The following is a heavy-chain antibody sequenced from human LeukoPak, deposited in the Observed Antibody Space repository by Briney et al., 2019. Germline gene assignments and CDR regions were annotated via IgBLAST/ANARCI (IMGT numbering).Heavy chain of an antibody. V-gene: IGHV3-15*01. D-gene: IGHD2-15*01. J-gene: IGHJ4*02. CDR2: IKSKTESWTP. CDR3: TTAMSVGYCSGGSGLEHDY. CDR1: GFTFSNAW. Sequence: MTGGSLRRSCAAYGFTFSNAWMSWVRHAPGKGREWVGRIKSKTESWTPNHAAPVKDRITISGDNSKNTLYLQMNSLKTKDTAVYYCTTAMSVGYCSGGSGLEHDYWGQGTLVTVSS.